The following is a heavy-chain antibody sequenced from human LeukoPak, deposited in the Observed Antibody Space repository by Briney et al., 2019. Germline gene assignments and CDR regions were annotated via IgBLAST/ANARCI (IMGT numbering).Heavy chain of an antibody. CDR1: GYTFTSYG. CDR2: ISAYNGNT. CDR3: ARPYYGDYQGPGYYGMDV. J-gene: IGHJ6*02. Sequence: GASVKVSCKASGYTFTSYGISWVRQAPGQGLEWMGWISAYNGNTNYAQKLQGRVTMTTDTSTSTAYMELRSLRSDDTAVYYCARPYYGDYQGPGYYGMDVWGQGTTVTVSS. D-gene: IGHD4-17*01. V-gene: IGHV1-18*01.